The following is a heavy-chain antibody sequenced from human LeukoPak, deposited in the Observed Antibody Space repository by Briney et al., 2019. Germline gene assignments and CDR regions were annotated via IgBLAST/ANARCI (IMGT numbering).Heavy chain of an antibody. CDR3: ARGYDFWSGYYTNNWFDP. V-gene: IGHV3-21*01. CDR2: ISSSSSYI. CDR1: GFTFCSYS. Sequence: GGSLRLSCAASGFTFCSYSMNWVRQAPGKGLEWVSSISSSSSYIYYADSVKGRFTISRDNAKNSLYLQMNSLRAEDTAVYHCARGYDFWSGYYTNNWFDPWGQGTLVTVSS. J-gene: IGHJ5*02. D-gene: IGHD3-3*01.